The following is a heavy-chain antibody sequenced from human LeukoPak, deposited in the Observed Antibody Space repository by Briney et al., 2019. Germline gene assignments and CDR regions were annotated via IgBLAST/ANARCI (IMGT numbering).Heavy chain of an antibody. Sequence: EASVKVSCKASGYTFTSYGISWVRQAPGQGLEWMGWISAYNGNTNYAQKLQGRVTMTTDTSTSTAYMELRSLRSDDTAVYYCARDSNIYSSSWSHFDYWGQGTLVTVSS. V-gene: IGHV1-18*01. J-gene: IGHJ4*02. CDR1: GYTFTSYG. CDR3: ARDSNIYSSSWSHFDY. CDR2: ISAYNGNT. D-gene: IGHD6-13*01.